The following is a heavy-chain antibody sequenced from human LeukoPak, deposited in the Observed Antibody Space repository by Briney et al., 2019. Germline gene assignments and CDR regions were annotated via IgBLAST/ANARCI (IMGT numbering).Heavy chain of an antibody. CDR2: IYYSGST. D-gene: IGHD2-21*01. CDR3: ARTYCDADTCYRFDS. Sequence: SETLSLTCTVSDDSISDYYRGWIRQPPGKELEWIGYIYYSGSTNYNPSLAGRVTVSVDRSKNQFSLEMNSVTAADTAVYYCARTYCDADTCYRFDSWGQGILVTVSS. J-gene: IGHJ4*02. V-gene: IGHV4-59*12. CDR1: DDSISDYY.